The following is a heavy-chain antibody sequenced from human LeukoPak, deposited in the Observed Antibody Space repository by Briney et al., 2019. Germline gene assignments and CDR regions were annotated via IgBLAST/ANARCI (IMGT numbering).Heavy chain of an antibody. J-gene: IGHJ4*02. V-gene: IGHV3-48*03. CDR3: ARDLASGSYWGFDY. Sequence: GGSLRLSCAASGFTFSSYEMNWVRQAPGKGLEWVSYISSSGSNIYYADSVKGRFTISRDNAKNSLYLQMNRVRAEDTAVYYCARDLASGSYWGFDYWGQGTLVTVSS. CDR1: GFTFSSYE. CDR2: ISSSGSNI. D-gene: IGHD1-26*01.